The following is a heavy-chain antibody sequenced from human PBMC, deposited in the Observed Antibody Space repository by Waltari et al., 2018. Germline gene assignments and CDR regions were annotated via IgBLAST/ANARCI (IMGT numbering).Heavy chain of an antibody. CDR1: GFSFSASG. Sequence: HVQIVESGGAVVQPGRSLRLSCAASGFSFSASGLHWVRQAPGKGFGWVALMSFDGFNKFYVDSVQGRFTISRDNSKNLMYLEMRDLRSEDTATYYCAKETQSDGNAGLEFWGQGTVVTVSS. CDR3: AKETQSDGNAGLEF. J-gene: IGHJ4*02. D-gene: IGHD1-1*01. V-gene: IGHV3-30*18. CDR2: MSFDGFNK.